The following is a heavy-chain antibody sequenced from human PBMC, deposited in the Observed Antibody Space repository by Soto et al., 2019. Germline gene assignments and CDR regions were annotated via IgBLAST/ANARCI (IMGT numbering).Heavy chain of an antibody. CDR2: LYYSGYT. J-gene: IGHJ4*02. V-gene: IGHV4-39*01. CDR1: GGSISSSNYY. CDR3: ARQRFTMIGGRGDFDS. Sequence: SETLSLTCNVSGGSISSSNYYWGWIRQPPGKGLEWIGSLYYSGYTYYNPSLESRVTISVDTSKNQFSLKLSSVTAADTSVYYWARQRFTMIGGRGDFDSGGQGTLVPVSS. D-gene: IGHD3-22*01.